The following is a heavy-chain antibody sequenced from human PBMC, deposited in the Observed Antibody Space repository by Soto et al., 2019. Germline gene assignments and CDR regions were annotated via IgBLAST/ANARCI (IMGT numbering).Heavy chain of an antibody. J-gene: IGHJ5*02. V-gene: IGHV3-30*03. CDR2: ISYDGSNK. CDR1: GFTFSSYG. Sequence: PGGSLRLSCAASGFTFSSYGMHWFRQAPGKGLEWVAVISYDGSNKYYADSVKGRFTISRNTTYMELSDLRVEGTAVYYCARVRVPADWLDPWGQGTLVTVSS. CDR3: ARVRVPADWLDP.